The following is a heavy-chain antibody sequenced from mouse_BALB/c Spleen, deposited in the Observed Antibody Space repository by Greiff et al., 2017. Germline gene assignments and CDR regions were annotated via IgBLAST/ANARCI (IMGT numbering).Heavy chain of an antibody. CDR1: GFSLSTSGMG. Sequence: QVTLKVSGPGILQPSQTLSLTCSFSGFSLSTSGMGVSWIRQPSGKGLEWLAHIYWDDDKRYNPSLKSRLTISKDTSSNQVFLKITSVDTADTATYYCARAYDYNAMDYWGQGTSVTVSS. V-gene: IGHV8-12*01. J-gene: IGHJ4*01. CDR3: ARAYDYNAMDY. CDR2: IYWDDDK.